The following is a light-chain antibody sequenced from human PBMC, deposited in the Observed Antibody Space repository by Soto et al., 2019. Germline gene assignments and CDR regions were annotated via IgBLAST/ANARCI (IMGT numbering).Light chain of an antibody. CDR2: GAS. V-gene: IGKV3-20*01. CDR3: QQYGGSPWT. CDR1: QTVNNNY. Sequence: EIVLTQPPGPLSVSPGDRVTLSCRASQTVNNNYLAWYQQKPGQAPRLLIYGASTPATGTPARFSGSGSGTHFTLTISRLEPEDFAVYYCQQYGGSPWTFGQGTKVEIK. J-gene: IGKJ1*01.